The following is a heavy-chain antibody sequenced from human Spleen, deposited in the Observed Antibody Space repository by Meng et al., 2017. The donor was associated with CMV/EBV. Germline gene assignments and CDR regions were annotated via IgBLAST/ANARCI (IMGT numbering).Heavy chain of an antibody. Sequence: GGSLRLSCAASGFTFDDYTMHWVRQAPGKGLEWVSLISWDGGSTYYADSVKGRFTISRDNSKNTLYLQMNSLRVEDTAVYYCARAGAFPQYYDYWGQGMLVTVSS. CDR1: GFTFDDYT. V-gene: IGHV3-43*01. CDR3: ARAGAFPQYYDY. J-gene: IGHJ4*02. D-gene: IGHD3-3*02. CDR2: ISWDGGST.